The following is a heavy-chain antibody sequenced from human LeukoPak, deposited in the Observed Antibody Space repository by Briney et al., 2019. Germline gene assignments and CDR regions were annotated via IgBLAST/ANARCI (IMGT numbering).Heavy chain of an antibody. CDR1: GYTFTSHG. J-gene: IGHJ5*02. V-gene: IGHV1-18*01. Sequence: ASVKVSCKASGYTFTSHGISWVRQAPGQGLEWMGWISAYNGNTNYAQKLQGRVTMTTDTSTSTAYMERRSLRSDDTAVYYCARGGRYCSGGSCYWFDPWGQGTLVTVCS. CDR2: ISAYNGNT. D-gene: IGHD2-15*01. CDR3: ARGGRYCSGGSCYWFDP.